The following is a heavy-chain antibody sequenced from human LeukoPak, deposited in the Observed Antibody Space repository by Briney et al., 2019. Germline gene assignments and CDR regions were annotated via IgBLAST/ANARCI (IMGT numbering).Heavy chain of an antibody. CDR2: ISGSGGST. J-gene: IGHJ6*03. D-gene: IGHD3-3*01. CDR1: GFTFSSYA. Sequence: PGGSLRLSCAASGFTFSSYAMSWVRQAPGKGLEWVSAISGSGGSTYYADSVKGRFTISRDNSKNTLYLQMNSLRAEDTAVYYCAKEASYDFWSGSPGNYYYYMDVWGKGTTVTVSS. V-gene: IGHV3-23*01. CDR3: AKEASYDFWSGSPGNYYYYMDV.